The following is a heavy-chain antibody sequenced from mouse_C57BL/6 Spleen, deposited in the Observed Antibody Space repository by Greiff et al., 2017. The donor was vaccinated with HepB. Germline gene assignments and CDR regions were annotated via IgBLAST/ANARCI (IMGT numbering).Heavy chain of an antibody. Sequence: VQLQQSGAELAKPGASVKLSCKASGYTFTSYWMHWVKQRPGQGLEWIGYINPSSGYTKYNQKFKDKATLTADNSSSTAYMQLSSLTHEDSAVYDCARRDYFDYWGQGTTLTVSS. V-gene: IGHV1-7*01. J-gene: IGHJ2*01. CDR3: ARRDYFDY. CDR1: GYTFTSYW. CDR2: INPSSGYT.